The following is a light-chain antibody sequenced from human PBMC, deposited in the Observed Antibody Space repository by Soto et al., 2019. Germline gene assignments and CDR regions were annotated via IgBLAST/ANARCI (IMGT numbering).Light chain of an antibody. CDR3: QQYNHWYT. Sequence: DIQMTQSPSTLSASVGDRVTITCRASESINSWLAWYQQKPGKAPKLLIYKASSLQSGVPSRFSGSGSGTEFTLTISSLQPDDFATYYCQQYNHWYTFGQGTKLEIK. CDR2: KAS. CDR1: ESINSW. J-gene: IGKJ2*01. V-gene: IGKV1-5*03.